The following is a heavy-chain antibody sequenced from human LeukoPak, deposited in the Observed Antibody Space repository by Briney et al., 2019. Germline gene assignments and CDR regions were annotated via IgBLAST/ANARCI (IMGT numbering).Heavy chain of an antibody. V-gene: IGHV4-61*02. CDR3: ARGLKTTVTSYYYYYYMDV. CDR1: GGSISSGSYY. J-gene: IGHJ6*03. Sequence: SQTLSLTCTVSGGSISSGSYYWSWIRQPAGKGLEGIGRIYTSGSTNYNPSLKSRVTISVDTSKNQFSLKLSSVTAADTAVYYCARGLKTTVTSYYYYYYMDVWGKGTTVTVSS. CDR2: IYTSGST. D-gene: IGHD4-11*01.